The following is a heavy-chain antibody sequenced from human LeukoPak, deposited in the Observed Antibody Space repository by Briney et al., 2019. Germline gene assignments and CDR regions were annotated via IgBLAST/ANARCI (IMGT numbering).Heavy chain of an antibody. Sequence: GGSLRLSCAASGFTFNSYGMSWVRQAPGKGLEWVSAISGSGGSTYYADSVKGRFTISRDNSKNTLYLQMNSLRAEDTAVYYCAKRPFDGIDYWGQGALVTVSS. CDR2: ISGSGGST. V-gene: IGHV3-23*01. CDR1: GFTFNSYG. CDR3: AKRPFDGIDY. D-gene: IGHD3-9*01. J-gene: IGHJ4*02.